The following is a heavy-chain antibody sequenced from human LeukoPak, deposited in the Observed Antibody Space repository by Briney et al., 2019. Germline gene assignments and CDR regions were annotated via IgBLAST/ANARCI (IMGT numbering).Heavy chain of an antibody. D-gene: IGHD4-11*01. Sequence: GVSVSLSCAASGFTFSSHAMSWVRQAPGKGLEGFSSIRGSSGTTYYADSVKVRLTIARDNSKNKLYLQMNSLKAKYTAVYYFARHLPHDYGNYVNAFDIWSQGTMVTASS. J-gene: IGHJ3*02. CDR2: IRGSSGTT. V-gene: IGHV3-23*01. CDR1: GFTFSSHA. CDR3: ARHLPHDYGNYVNAFDI.